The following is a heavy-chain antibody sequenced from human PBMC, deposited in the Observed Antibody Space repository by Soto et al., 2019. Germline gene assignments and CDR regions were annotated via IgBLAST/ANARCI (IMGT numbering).Heavy chain of an antibody. V-gene: IGHV4-59*08. D-gene: IGHD2-15*01. CDR2: IYYSGST. CDR1: GGSISSYY. Sequence: SQTLSLTCTVSGGSISSYYWSWIRQPPGKGLEWIGYIYYSGSTNYNPSLKSRVTISVDTSKNQFSLKLSSVTAADTAVYYCARSTPYCSGGSCYSDYWGQGTLVTVSS. CDR3: ARSTPYCSGGSCYSDY. J-gene: IGHJ4*02.